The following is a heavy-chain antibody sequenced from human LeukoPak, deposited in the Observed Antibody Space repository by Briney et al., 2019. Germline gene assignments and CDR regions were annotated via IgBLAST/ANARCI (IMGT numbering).Heavy chain of an antibody. Sequence: PGGSLRLSCAASGFTFSYYWMSWVRQAPGKGLEWVANINEDGSEKYYVDSVKGRFTISRDNAKNSLYLQMNSLRAEDTAVYYCARGESSSWYDWGQGTLVTVSS. CDR1: GFTFSYYW. CDR2: INEDGSEK. D-gene: IGHD6-13*01. J-gene: IGHJ4*02. CDR3: ARGESSSWYD. V-gene: IGHV3-7*01.